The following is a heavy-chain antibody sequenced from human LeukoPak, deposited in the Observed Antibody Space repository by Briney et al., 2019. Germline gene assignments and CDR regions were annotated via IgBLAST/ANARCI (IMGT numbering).Heavy chain of an antibody. J-gene: IGHJ4*02. Sequence: GASVKVSCKVSGYTLTELSMQRVRQAPGKGLEWMGGFDPEDGETIYAQKFQGRVTMTEDTSTDTAYMELSSLRSEDTAVYYCATTYYYDSSGYYTFDYWGQGTLVTVSS. V-gene: IGHV1-24*01. CDR1: GYTLTELS. CDR3: ATTYYYDSSGYYTFDY. D-gene: IGHD3-22*01. CDR2: FDPEDGET.